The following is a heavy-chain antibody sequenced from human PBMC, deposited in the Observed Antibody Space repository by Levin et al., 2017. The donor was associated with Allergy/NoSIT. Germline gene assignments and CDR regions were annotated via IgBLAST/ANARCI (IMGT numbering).Heavy chain of an antibody. V-gene: IGHV6-1*01. CDR2: TYYRSKWYN. D-gene: IGHD4/OR15-4a*01. CDR3: ARDGASVGIAQEGDYGMDG. CDR1: GDSVSSNSAA. Sequence: SETLSLTCAISGDSVSSNSAAWNWIRQSPSRGLEWLGRTYYRSKWYNDYAVSVKSRITINPDTSKNQFSLQLNSVTPEDTAVYYCARDGASVGIAQEGDYGMDGWGQGTTVTVSS. J-gene: IGHJ6*02.